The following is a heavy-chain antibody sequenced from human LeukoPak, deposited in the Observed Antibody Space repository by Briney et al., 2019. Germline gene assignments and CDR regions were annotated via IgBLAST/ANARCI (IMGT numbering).Heavy chain of an antibody. V-gene: IGHV1-46*01. D-gene: IGHD5-12*01. J-gene: IGHJ6*02. Sequence: ASVKVSCKASGYTSTSYYMHWVRQAPGQGLEWMGIINPSGGSTSYAQKFQGRVTMTRDTSTSTVYMELSSLRSEDTAVYYCARWEGGSRTSRYGMDVWGQGTTVTVSS. CDR3: ARWEGGSRTSRYGMDV. CDR1: GYTSTSYY. CDR2: INPSGGST.